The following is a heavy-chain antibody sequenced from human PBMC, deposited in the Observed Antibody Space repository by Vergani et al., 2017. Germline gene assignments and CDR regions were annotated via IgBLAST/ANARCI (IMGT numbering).Heavy chain of an antibody. CDR1: GYTFTSYY. CDR2: INPSGGST. CDR3: ARDREMATIFHYYYYMDV. V-gene: IGHV1-46*01. J-gene: IGHJ6*03. D-gene: IGHD5-24*01. Sequence: QVQLVQSGAEVKKPGASVKVSCKASGYTFTSYYMHCVRQAPGQGLEWMGIINPSGGSTSHAKKFQGRVTMNRDTSTSTVYMELSSLRFEDTAVYYWARDREMATIFHYYYYMDVWGKGTTVTVSS.